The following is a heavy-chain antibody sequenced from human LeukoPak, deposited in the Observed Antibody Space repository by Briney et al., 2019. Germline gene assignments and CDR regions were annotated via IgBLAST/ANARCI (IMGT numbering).Heavy chain of an antibody. CDR2: ISTDGMRK. Sequence: PGGSLRLSCAASGFSFRNYGMHWVRQAPGKGLDWVGVISTDGMRKFYGDSVKGRFTISRDNSKSTLYLEMDSLRPEDTAVYYCATGGTGNSYGFTGGWGQGTMVTVSS. CDR1: GFSFRNYG. CDR3: ATGGTGNSYGFTGG. J-gene: IGHJ3*01. D-gene: IGHD5-18*01. V-gene: IGHV3-30*19.